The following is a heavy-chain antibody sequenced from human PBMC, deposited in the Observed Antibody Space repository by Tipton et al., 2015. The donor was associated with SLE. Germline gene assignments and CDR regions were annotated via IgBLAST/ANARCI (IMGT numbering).Heavy chain of an antibody. J-gene: IGHJ3*02. V-gene: IGHV3-48*03. CDR3: ARDPWYIGSFDI. D-gene: IGHD6-13*01. CDR2: ISSSGSTI. Sequence: SLRLSCAASGFTLSSYEMNWVRQAPGKGLEWVSYISSSGSTIYYADSVKGRFTISRDNAKNSLYLQMNSLRAEDTAVYYCARDPWYIGSFDIWGQGTMVTVSS. CDR1: GFTLSSYE.